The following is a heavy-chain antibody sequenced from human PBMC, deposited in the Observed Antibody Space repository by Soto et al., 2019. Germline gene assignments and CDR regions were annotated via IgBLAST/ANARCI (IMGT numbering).Heavy chain of an antibody. CDR3: TSAEDGYNPFFDY. V-gene: IGHV1-69*12. CDR1: GGTFSSYA. J-gene: IGHJ4*02. D-gene: IGHD5-12*01. CDR2: IIPIFGIA. Sequence: QVQLVQSGAEVKKPGSSVKVSCKASGGTFSSYAISWVRQAPGQGLEWMGGIIPIFGIANYAQKFQGRVTITADESTNTDYMELSCLRSEDTAVYYCTSAEDGYNPFFDYWGQGTLVTVSS.